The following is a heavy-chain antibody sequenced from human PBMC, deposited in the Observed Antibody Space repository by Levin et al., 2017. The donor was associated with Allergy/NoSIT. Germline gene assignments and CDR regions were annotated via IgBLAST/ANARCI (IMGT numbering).Heavy chain of an antibody. D-gene: IGHD7-27*01. CDR3: AKDVAKWGSGLDC. CDR2: ISASGGST. CDR1: GFTFSNYA. Sequence: ASVKVSCAASGFTFSNYAMNWVRQAPGKGLEWVSVISASGGSTYYADSVKGRFTISRDNSKNTLYLQMNSLRAEDTALYYCAKDVAKWGSGLDCCGQGTLVTVSS. V-gene: IGHV3-23*01. J-gene: IGHJ4*02.